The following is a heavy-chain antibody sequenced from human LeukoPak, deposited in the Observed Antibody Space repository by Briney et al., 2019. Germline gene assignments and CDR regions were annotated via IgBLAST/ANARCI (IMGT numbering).Heavy chain of an antibody. D-gene: IGHD6-6*01. Sequence: ASVNVSCKASGXIXTSXXMHWVRQAXGQGLEGMGMINPSGGSTSYAQKFQGRVTMTSDTSTSTVYLELSSLRSEDTAVYYCARAYSSSSPFDYWGQGTLVTVSS. V-gene: IGHV1-46*01. CDR3: ARAYSSSSPFDY. CDR1: GXIXTSXX. J-gene: IGHJ4*02. CDR2: INPSGGST.